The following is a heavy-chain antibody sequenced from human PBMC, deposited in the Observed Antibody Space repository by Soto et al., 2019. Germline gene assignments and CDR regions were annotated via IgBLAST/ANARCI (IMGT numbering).Heavy chain of an antibody. V-gene: IGHV3-21*01. D-gene: IGHD6-19*01. CDR2: ISSSSSYI. J-gene: IGHJ6*02. Sequence: GGSLRLSCAASGFTFSSYSMNWVRQAPGTGLEGVSSISSSSSYIYYADSVEGRFTISRDNAKNALYLQMNSLRAEDTAVYYCARDRNIAVAGNNDYYGMDVWSQGTTVTSP. CDR1: GFTFSSYS. CDR3: ARDRNIAVAGNNDYYGMDV.